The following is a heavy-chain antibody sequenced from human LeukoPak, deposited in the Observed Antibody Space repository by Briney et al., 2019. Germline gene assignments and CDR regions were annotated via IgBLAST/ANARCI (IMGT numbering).Heavy chain of an antibody. J-gene: IGHJ6*02. CDR3: SRDSLSSCGGDCYSGLDV. D-gene: IGHD2-21*02. CDR1: GFTFSNYW. CDR2: IKSDGSST. V-gene: IGHV3-74*01. Sequence: PGGSLRLSCAASGFTFSNYWMHWVRQAPGETLMWVSRIKSDGSSTTYADSVKGQFTISRDNAKNTLYLQMNSLRAEDTAVYYCSRDSLSSCGGDCYSGLDVWGQGTTVTVSS.